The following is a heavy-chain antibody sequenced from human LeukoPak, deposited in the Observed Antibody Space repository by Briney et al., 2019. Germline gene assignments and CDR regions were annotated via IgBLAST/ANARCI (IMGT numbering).Heavy chain of an antibody. V-gene: IGHV3-23*01. J-gene: IGHJ4*02. CDR2: ISGSGGST. CDR3: AKGSWGAAAIFDY. D-gene: IGHD6-13*01. Sequence: PGGSPRLSCEASGFTFSSYGMSWVRQAPGKGLEWVSAISGSGGSTYYADSVKGRFTISRDNSKNTLYLQMNSLRAEDTAVYYCAKGSWGAAAIFDYWGQGTLVTVSS. CDR1: GFTFSSYG.